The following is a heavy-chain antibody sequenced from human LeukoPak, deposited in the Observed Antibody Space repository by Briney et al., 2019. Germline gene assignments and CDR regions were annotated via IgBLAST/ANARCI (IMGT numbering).Heavy chain of an antibody. CDR1: GYTFTNYG. CDR3: ARDLEDTAMPDSSVY. Sequence: ASAKVSCKASGYTFTNYGITWVRQAPGQGLEWMGWISGYNGNTKYAQKLQGRLTITTDTSTSTAYMQMRSLTSDDTAVYYCARDLEDTAMPDSSVYWGQGTLVTVSS. J-gene: IGHJ4*02. D-gene: IGHD5-18*01. V-gene: IGHV1-18*01. CDR2: ISGYNGNT.